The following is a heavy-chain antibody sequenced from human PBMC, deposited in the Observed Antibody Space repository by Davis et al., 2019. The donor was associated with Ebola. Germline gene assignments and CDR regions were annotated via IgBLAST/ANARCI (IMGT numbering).Heavy chain of an antibody. Sequence: ASVKVSCKASGGTFSSYAISWVRQAPGQGLEWMGIINPSGGSTSYAQKFQGRVTMTRDTSTSTVYMELSSLRSEDTAVYYCATHLRLGLGESGYWGQGTLVTVSS. J-gene: IGHJ4*02. CDR2: INPSGGST. D-gene: IGHD3-16*01. CDR1: GGTFSSYA. V-gene: IGHV1-46*01. CDR3: ATHLRLGLGESGY.